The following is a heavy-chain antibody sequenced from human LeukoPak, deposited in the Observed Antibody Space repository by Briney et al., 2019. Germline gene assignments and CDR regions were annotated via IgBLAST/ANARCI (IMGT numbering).Heavy chain of an antibody. CDR2: INHSGST. D-gene: IGHD6-13*01. CDR3: ARQLYSSSWYVYGWFDP. J-gene: IGHJ5*02. CDR1: GGSFSGYY. V-gene: IGHV4-34*01. Sequence: SETLSLTCAVYGGSFSGYYWSWIRQPPGKGLEWIGEINHSGSTNYNPSLKSRVTISVDTSKNQFSLKLSSVTAADTAVYYCARQLYSSSWYVYGWFDPWGQGTLVTVSS.